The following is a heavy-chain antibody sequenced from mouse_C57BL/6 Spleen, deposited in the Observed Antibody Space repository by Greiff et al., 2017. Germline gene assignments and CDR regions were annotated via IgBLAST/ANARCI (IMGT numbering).Heavy chain of an antibody. D-gene: IGHD1-1*01. CDR1: GYTFTSYG. CDR3: AREADYYGSRTGYFDV. J-gene: IGHJ1*03. Sequence: VQLQQSGAELARPGASVKLSCKASGYTFTSYGISWVKQRTGQGLEWIGEIYPRSGNTYYNEKFKGKATLTADKSSSTAYVELRSLTSEDSAVYFCAREADYYGSRTGYFDVWGTGTTVTVSS. V-gene: IGHV1-81*01. CDR2: IYPRSGNT.